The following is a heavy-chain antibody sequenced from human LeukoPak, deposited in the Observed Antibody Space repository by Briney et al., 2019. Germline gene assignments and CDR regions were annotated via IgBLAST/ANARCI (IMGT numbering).Heavy chain of an antibody. CDR3: ARGGSPPEALGDALNI. D-gene: IGHD1-26*01. CDR2: ISGSGGGT. J-gene: IGHJ3*02. V-gene: IGHV3-23*01. CDR1: GFTFSSYA. Sequence: GGSLRLSCAASGFTFSSYAMSWVRQAPGKGLEWVSGISGSGGGTYYADSVKGRFTISRDNSKNTLYLQMNSLRVEDTAVYYCARGGSPPEALGDALNIWGQGTMVTVSS.